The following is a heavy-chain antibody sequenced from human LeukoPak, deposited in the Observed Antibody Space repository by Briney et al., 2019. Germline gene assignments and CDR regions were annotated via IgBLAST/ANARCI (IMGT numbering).Heavy chain of an antibody. CDR3: ARDLPSRIVGAMLAFDI. CDR2: IYYSGST. CDR1: GGSISSGGYY. V-gene: IGHV4-31*03. D-gene: IGHD1-26*01. Sequence: SETLSLTCTVSGGSISSGGYYWSWIRQHPGRGLEWIGYIYYSGSTYYNPSLKSRVTISVDTSKNQFSLKLSSVTAADTAVYYCARDLPSRIVGAMLAFDIWGQGTMVTVSS. J-gene: IGHJ3*02.